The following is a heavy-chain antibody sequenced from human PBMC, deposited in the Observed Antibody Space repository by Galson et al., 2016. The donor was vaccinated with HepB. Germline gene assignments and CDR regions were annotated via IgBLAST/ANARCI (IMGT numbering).Heavy chain of an antibody. CDR1: GFIFSTQS. Sequence: SLRLSCAATGFIFSTQSMNWVRQAPGQGLEWVSSIISTGSDTSYADSVKGRFTISRDNGKNTLYLQMNSLRAEDTAVYYWAKGIGGTDRRHWFDPWGQGALVTVSS. D-gene: IGHD3-10*01. CDR2: IISTGSDT. J-gene: IGHJ5*02. V-gene: IGHV3-21*01. CDR3: AKGIGGTDRRHWFDP.